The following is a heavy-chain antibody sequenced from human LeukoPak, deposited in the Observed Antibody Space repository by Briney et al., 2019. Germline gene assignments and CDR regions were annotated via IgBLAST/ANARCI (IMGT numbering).Heavy chain of an antibody. CDR2: ISSSGSAI. Sequence: GGSLRLSCAASGFTFSSYEMNWVRQAPGKGLEWVSYISSSGSAIYYADSVKGRFTISRDNAKNSLYLQMNSLRAGDTAVYYCAELGITMIGGVWGKGTTVTISS. D-gene: IGHD3-10*02. CDR1: GFTFSSYE. V-gene: IGHV3-48*03. J-gene: IGHJ6*04. CDR3: AELGITMIGGV.